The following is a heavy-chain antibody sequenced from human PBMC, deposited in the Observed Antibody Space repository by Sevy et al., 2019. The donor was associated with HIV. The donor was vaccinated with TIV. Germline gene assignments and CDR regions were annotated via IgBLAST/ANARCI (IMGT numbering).Heavy chain of an antibody. CDR3: AREPRSGWPEGAFDI. D-gene: IGHD6-19*01. J-gene: IGHJ3*02. CDR1: GYTFTSYG. V-gene: IGHV1-18*01. CDR2: ISAYNGNT. Sequence: ASVKVSCKASGYTFTSYGISWVRQAPGQGLEWMGWISAYNGNTNYAQTLQGRVTMTTDTSTSTAYMELRSLRSDDTAVYYCAREPRSGWPEGAFDIWGQGTMVTVSS.